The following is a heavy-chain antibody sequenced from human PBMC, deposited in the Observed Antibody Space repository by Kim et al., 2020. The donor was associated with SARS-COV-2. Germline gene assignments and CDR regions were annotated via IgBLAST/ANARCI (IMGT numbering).Heavy chain of an antibody. J-gene: IGHJ4*02. Sequence: GGSLRLSCAASGFTFDDYAMHWVRQAPGKGLEWVSLISGDGGSTNYADSVKGRFTVSRDNSKNSLYLQMNSLRTEDTAFYYCAKDIWGGYDVYFDYWGQGTLVTVSS. CDR3: AKDIWGGYDVYFDY. D-gene: IGHD5-12*01. CDR2: ISGDGGST. V-gene: IGHV3-43*02. CDR1: GFTFDDYA.